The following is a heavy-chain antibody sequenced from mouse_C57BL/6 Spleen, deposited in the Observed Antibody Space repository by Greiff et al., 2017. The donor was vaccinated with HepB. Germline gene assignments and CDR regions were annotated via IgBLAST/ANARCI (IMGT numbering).Heavy chain of an antibody. J-gene: IGHJ3*01. CDR1: GFTFSDYG. CDR3: AREDYAASFAY. Sequence: EVKVVESGGGLVKPGGSLKLSCAASGFTFSDYGMHWVRQAPEKGLEWVAYISSGSSTIYYADTVKGRFTISRDNAKNTLFLQMTSLRSEDTAMYYCAREDYAASFAYWGQGTLVTVSA. D-gene: IGHD2-4*01. CDR2: ISSGSSTI. V-gene: IGHV5-17*01.